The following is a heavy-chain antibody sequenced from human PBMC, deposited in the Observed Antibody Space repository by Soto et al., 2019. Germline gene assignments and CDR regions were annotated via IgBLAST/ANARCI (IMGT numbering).Heavy chain of an antibody. V-gene: IGHV4-59*01. J-gene: IGHJ4*02. CDR3: ARGLNLHSYFDY. CDR1: GGSISSYY. Sequence: SETLSLTCTVSGGSISSYYWSWIRQPPGKGLEWIGYIYYSGSTNYNPSLKSRVTISVDTSKNQFSLKLSSVTAADTAVYYCARGLNLHSYFDYWGQGTLVTVSS. CDR2: IYYSGST.